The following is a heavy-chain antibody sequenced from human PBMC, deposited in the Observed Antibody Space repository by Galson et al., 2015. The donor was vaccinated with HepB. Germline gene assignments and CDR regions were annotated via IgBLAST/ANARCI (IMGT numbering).Heavy chain of an antibody. D-gene: IGHD6-13*01. J-gene: IGHJ1*01. CDR2: IQSKTDGGTT. Sequence: FLRLPRAVSGFTLGNAWMSWFRLAPATGLEWVGRIQSKTDGGTTDYAAPVKGRFTISRDDSKNTLYLQMNSLKTEDTAVYYCTTTVNNGLQHAEWWYSSSWYGNEYFQHWGQGTLVTVSS. V-gene: IGHV3-15*01. CDR3: TTTVNNGLQHAEWWYSSSWYGNEYFQH. CDR1: GFTLGNAW.